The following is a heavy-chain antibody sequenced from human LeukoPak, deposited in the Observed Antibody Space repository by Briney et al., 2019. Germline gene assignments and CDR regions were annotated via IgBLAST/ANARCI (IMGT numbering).Heavy chain of an antibody. D-gene: IGHD6-19*01. V-gene: IGHV3-30-3*01. J-gene: IGHJ1*01. CDR3: ARVASPHSAGTNPRYFQH. CDR1: GFTFNSYA. Sequence: GGSLRLSCTASGFTFNSYAMHWVRQSPGKGLEWVAVISKDGSNKYCVDSVKGRFTISRDNSMNTLYLQMNSLRAEDTAVYYCARVASPHSAGTNPRYFQHWGQGTLVTVSS. CDR2: ISKDGSNK.